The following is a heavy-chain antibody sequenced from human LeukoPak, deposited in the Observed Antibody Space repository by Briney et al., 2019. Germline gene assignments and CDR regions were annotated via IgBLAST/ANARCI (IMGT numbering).Heavy chain of an antibody. V-gene: IGHV3-33*06. J-gene: IGHJ4*02. Sequence: GGSLRLSCAVSGFTLSNYGMHWVRQAPGRGLEWVAVIWYDGTNKYYADSVRGRFTISRDSFKNTLYLQMNSLRAEDTAVYYCAKSGSNGAYLQYWGQGTLVTVSS. CDR2: IWYDGTNK. CDR3: AKSGSNGAYLQY. CDR1: GFTLSNYG. D-gene: IGHD4-11*01.